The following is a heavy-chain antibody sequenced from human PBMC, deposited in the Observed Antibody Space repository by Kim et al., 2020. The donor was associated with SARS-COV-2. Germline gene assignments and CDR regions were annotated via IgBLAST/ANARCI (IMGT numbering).Heavy chain of an antibody. Sequence: SETLSLTCTVSGGSISSYYWSWIRQPPGKGLEWIGYIYYSGSTNYNPSLKSRVTISVDTSKNQFSLKLNSVTAADTAVYYYARLSALGVRGVLNWFVPWGQGTLVTVSS. CDR1: GGSISSYY. V-gene: IGHV4-59*01. D-gene: IGHD3-10*01. CDR2: IYYSGST. CDR3: ARLSALGVRGVLNWFVP. J-gene: IGHJ5*02.